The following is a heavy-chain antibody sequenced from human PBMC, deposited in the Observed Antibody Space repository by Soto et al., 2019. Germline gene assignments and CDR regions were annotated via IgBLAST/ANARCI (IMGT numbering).Heavy chain of an antibody. V-gene: IGHV4-4*07. Sequence: PSETLSLTCTVSGGSISSYYWSWIRQPAGKGLEWIGRIYTSGSTNYNPSLKSRVTMSVDTSKNQFSLKLSSVTAADTAVYYCARAAHDRQWLVPGYNWFDPWGQGTLGTVS. CDR3: ARAAHDRQWLVPGYNWFDP. CDR2: IYTSGST. J-gene: IGHJ5*02. CDR1: GGSISSYY. D-gene: IGHD6-19*01.